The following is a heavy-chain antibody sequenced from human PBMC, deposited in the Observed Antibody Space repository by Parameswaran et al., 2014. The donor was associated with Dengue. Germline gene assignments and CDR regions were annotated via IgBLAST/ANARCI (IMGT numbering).Heavy chain of an antibody. D-gene: IGHD1-26*01. CDR3: ARESIVGSAGLVYYFDY. V-gene: IGHV4-59*01. J-gene: IGHJ4*02. CDR2: VYYSGST. Sequence: VRQMPGKGLEWIGYVYYSGSTSYNPSLKSRVTISVDTSNNQFSLKLSSVTAADTAVYYCARESIVGSAGLVYYFDYWGQGTVVTVSS.